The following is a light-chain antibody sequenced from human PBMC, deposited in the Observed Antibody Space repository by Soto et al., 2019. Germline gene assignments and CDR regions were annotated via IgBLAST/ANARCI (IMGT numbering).Light chain of an antibody. CDR1: SSDVGAYNY. CDR2: DVS. Sequence: QSALTQPASVSGSPGQSITISCTATSSDVGAYNYVSWYQQYPGKAPKLLIYDVSHRPSGVSDRFFGSKSGNTASLTISGLQTEEEADYYCSSFTSGNTVVLGGGTKLTVL. V-gene: IGLV2-14*03. CDR3: SSFTSGNTVV. J-gene: IGLJ2*01.